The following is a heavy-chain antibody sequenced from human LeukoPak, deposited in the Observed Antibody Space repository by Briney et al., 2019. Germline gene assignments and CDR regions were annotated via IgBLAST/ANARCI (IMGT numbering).Heavy chain of an antibody. CDR2: ISGSGGST. J-gene: IGHJ4*02. D-gene: IGHD6-19*01. Sequence: PGGSLRLSCAASGFTFSSYAMSWVRQAPGKGLEWVSAISGSGGSTYYADSVKGRFTISRDNSKNTLYLQMNSLRAEDTAVYYCAKDISTAVAGRGYYFDYWGQGTLVTVSS. CDR3: AKDISTAVAGRGYYFDY. V-gene: IGHV3-23*01. CDR1: GFTFSSYA.